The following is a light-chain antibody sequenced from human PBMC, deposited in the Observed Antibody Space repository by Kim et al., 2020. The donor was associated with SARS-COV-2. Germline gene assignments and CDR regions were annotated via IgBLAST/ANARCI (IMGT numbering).Light chain of an antibody. J-gene: IGLJ3*02. CDR1: SSNLGSNT. Sequence: GQRVTISCPGSSSNLGSNTVNWYQHLPGTAPKLLVYSNNQRPSGVPDRFSGSKSGTSASLAISGLQSEDEADYYCAAWDDSLNGWVFGGGTKVTVL. V-gene: IGLV1-44*01. CDR3: AAWDDSLNGWV. CDR2: SNN.